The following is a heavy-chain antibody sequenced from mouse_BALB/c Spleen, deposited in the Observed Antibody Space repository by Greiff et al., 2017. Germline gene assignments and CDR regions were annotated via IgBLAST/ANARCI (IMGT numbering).Heavy chain of an antibody. CDR3: ARGPFSYAMDY. V-gene: IGHV5-6*01. J-gene: IGHJ4*01. CDR1: GFTFSSYG. CDR2: ISSGGSYT. Sequence: EVQGVESGGDLVKPGGSLKLSCAASGFTFSSYGMSWVRQTPDKRLEWVATISSGGSYTYYPDSVKGRFTISRDNAKNTLYLQMSSLKSEDTAMYYCARGPFSYAMDYWGQGTSVTVSS.